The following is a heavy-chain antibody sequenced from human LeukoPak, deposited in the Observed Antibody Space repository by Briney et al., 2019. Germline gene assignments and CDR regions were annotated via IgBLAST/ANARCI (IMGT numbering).Heavy chain of an antibody. J-gene: IGHJ4*02. V-gene: IGHV4-30-2*01. CDR2: IYHSGST. Sequence: SQTLSLTCTVSGGSISSGGYYWSWIRQPPGKGLEWIGYIYHSGSTYYNPSLKSRVTISVDTSKNQFSLKLSSVTAADTAVYYCARGGSGSPLDYWGQGTLVTVSS. CDR1: GGSISSGGYY. CDR3: ARGGSGSPLDY. D-gene: IGHD3-10*01.